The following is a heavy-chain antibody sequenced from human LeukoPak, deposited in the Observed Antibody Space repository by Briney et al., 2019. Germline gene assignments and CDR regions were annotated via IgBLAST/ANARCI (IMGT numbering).Heavy chain of an antibody. V-gene: IGHV6-1*01. D-gene: IGHD2-8*02. CDR3: PQGKYWYDF. CDR1: VDSVSVNNTA. Sequence: SQTLSLTCAISVDSVSVNNTAWNRIRQSPSRGLEWLGRTYYRSKWSNDYAVSVKSRITISPDTSKNQFSLQLNAVTPEDTAIYYCPQGKYWYDFCGQGSLVTVSS. J-gene: IGHJ4*02. CDR2: TYYRSKWSN.